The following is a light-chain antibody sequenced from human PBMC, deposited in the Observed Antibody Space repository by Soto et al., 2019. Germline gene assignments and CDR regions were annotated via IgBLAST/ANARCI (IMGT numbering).Light chain of an antibody. Sequence: DIQMTQSPSTLSTSVGDRATITCRATQNIDRWLAWYQQKPGKAPKLLIYEASSLEGGVPSRFSGSGSGTEFTLTVSGLQAEDFATFYCQQYENLPITFGQGTRLEIK. CDR3: QQYENLPIT. V-gene: IGKV1-5*01. CDR2: EAS. J-gene: IGKJ5*01. CDR1: QNIDRW.